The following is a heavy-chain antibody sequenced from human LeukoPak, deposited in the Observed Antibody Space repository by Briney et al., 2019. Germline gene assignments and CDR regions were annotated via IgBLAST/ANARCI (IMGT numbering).Heavy chain of an antibody. V-gene: IGHV4-59*01. CDR2: IYYRGST. J-gene: IGHJ4*02. CDR1: GGSISSYY. CDR3: AAANSATGTFDY. D-gene: IGHD6-13*01. Sequence: SETLSLTCTVSGGSISSYYWSWIRQPPGKGLEWIGYIYYRGSTNYNPSLKSRVTISVDTSKNQFSLKLSSVTAADTAVYYCAAANSATGTFDYWGQGTLVTVSS.